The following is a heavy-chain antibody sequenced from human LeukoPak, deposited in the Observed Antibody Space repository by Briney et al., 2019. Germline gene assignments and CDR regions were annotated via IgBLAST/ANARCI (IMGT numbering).Heavy chain of an antibody. Sequence: ASVKVSCKATGYTFTGYYMHWVRQAPGQGLEWMGWINPNSGGTNYAQKFQGRVTMTRDTSISTAYMELSRLRSDDTAVYYCARRSSPWLLLPYYWGQGTLVTVSS. CDR2: INPNSGGT. J-gene: IGHJ4*02. CDR3: ARRSSPWLLLPYY. D-gene: IGHD3-22*01. V-gene: IGHV1-2*02. CDR1: GYTFTGYY.